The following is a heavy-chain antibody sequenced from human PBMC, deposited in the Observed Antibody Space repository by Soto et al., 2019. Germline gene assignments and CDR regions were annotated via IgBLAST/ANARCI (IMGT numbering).Heavy chain of an antibody. CDR3: ARGLDYSRSWYYYYGMDV. V-gene: IGHV3-21*01. CDR1: GFTFSNYS. J-gene: IGHJ6*02. D-gene: IGHD6-13*01. Sequence: EVQLVESRGGLVKPGGALRLCCAAAGFTFSNYSMNWVRQAPGKGLEWVSSISSSSSYIYYADSVKGRFTISRDNAKNSLYLQMNSLRAEDTAVYYCARGLDYSRSWYYYYGMDVWGQGTTVTVSS. CDR2: ISSSSSYI.